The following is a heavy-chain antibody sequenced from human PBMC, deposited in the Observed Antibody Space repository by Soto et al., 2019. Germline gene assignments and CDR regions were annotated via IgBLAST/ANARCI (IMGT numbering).Heavy chain of an antibody. CDR1: GGTFSSYA. Sequence: QVQLVQSGAEVKKPGSSVKVSCKASGGTFSSYAISWVRQAPGQGLEWMGGIIPIFGTANYAQKFQGRVTITAYESTSTAYMELSSLRSEDTAGYYCARGHSAVAGHGDWFDPWGQGTLVTVSS. D-gene: IGHD6-19*01. V-gene: IGHV1-69*01. CDR2: IIPIFGTA. CDR3: ARGHSAVAGHGDWFDP. J-gene: IGHJ5*02.